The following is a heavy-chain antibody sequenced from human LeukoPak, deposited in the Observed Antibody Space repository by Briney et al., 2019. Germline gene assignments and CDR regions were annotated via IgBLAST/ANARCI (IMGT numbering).Heavy chain of an antibody. Sequence: PGGSLRLSCAASGFTFSGYWMSWVRQAPGKGLEWVANIKPDGSDKNYVDSVKGRFTISRDNAKNSLSLQMSGLRAEDTAMYYCARDYGIDYWGQGSLVIVSS. V-gene: IGHV3-7*01. CDR3: ARDYGIDY. J-gene: IGHJ4*02. CDR1: GFTFSGYW. D-gene: IGHD3-10*01. CDR2: IKPDGSDK.